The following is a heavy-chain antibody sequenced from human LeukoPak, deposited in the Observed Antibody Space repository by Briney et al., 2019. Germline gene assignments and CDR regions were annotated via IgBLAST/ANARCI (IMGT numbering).Heavy chain of an antibody. J-gene: IGHJ3*02. CDR2: IIPIFGTA. Sequence: SVKVSCKASGGTFSSYAISWVRQAPGQGLEWMGGIIPIFGTANYAQKFQGRVTITTDESTSTAYMELSSLRSEDTAVYYCARDHGSQDAFDIWGQGTMVTVSS. CDR1: GGTFSSYA. CDR3: ARDHGSQDAFDI. D-gene: IGHD1-26*01. V-gene: IGHV1-69*05.